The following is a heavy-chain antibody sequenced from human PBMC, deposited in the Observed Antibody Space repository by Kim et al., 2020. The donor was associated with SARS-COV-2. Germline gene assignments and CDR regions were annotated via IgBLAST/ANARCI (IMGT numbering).Heavy chain of an antibody. J-gene: IGHJ4*02. CDR3: ARGVPGY. D-gene: IGHD1-1*01. Sequence: SRNHNFHPSLKSRVTMSVDTSKNQFSLKLNSVTAADTAVYYCARGVPGYWGQGTLVTVSP. V-gene: IGHV4-34*13. CDR2: SRNH.